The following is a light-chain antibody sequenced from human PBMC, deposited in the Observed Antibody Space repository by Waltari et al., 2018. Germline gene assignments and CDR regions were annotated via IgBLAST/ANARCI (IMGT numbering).Light chain of an antibody. V-gene: IGKV3-20*01. Sequence: IVLTQSPDTMSLSPGQRATLSGRASQTINNNFLDWYQQKPGQAPRLIIHGSSSRATGFPDRVSVSGSWTDFTLTISSLKPEDSAVYYCQQYDGSVLTFGGGTKVEI. CDR2: GSS. J-gene: IGKJ4*01. CDR1: QTINNNF. CDR3: QQYDGSVLT.